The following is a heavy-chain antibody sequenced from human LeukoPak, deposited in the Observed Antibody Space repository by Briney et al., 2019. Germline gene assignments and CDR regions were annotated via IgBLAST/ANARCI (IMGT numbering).Heavy chain of an antibody. CDR2: INPSGGGT. J-gene: IGHJ4*02. CDR1: GYTFTNYY. D-gene: IGHD1-20*01. CDR3: ARRHNSDDY. Sequence: ASVKVSCKASGYTFTNYYIYWVRQAPGQGLEWMGIINPSGGGTTYAQTFLGRISMTRDMSTSTVYMELSSLRSEDMAVYYCARRHNSDDYWGQGTLVTVSS. V-gene: IGHV1-46*01.